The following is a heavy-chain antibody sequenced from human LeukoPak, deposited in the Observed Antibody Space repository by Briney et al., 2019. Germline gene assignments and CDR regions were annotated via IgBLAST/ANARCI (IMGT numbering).Heavy chain of an antibody. D-gene: IGHD4-17*01. CDR3: AKDQDDDYGRAFGY. CDR2: ILTSGNT. CDR1: GDSLSSYY. V-gene: IGHV4-4*07. J-gene: IGHJ4*02. Sequence: SETLSLTCTVSGDSLSSYYWTWVRQPAGKGLEWIGRILTSGNTNYNPSLKGRVTMSVDTSKNQFSLRLTSVTAADTAVYYCAKDQDDDYGRAFGYWGQGTLVTVSS.